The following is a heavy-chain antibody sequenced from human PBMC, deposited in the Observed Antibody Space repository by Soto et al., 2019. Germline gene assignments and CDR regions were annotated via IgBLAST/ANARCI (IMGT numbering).Heavy chain of an antibody. D-gene: IGHD6-25*01. CDR2: ISSGSSTI. V-gene: IGHV3-11*01. J-gene: IGHJ4*02. Sequence: PGGSLRLSCAAAGFRFKDYYITWIRQAPGKGLEWVSYISSGSSTIYYAHSVKGRFTISRDNAKNSLYLQMNSLRAEDTAVYYCATSSGALAASFPYYFDYWGQGTLVTVSS. CDR3: ATSSGALAASFPYYFDY. CDR1: GFRFKDYY.